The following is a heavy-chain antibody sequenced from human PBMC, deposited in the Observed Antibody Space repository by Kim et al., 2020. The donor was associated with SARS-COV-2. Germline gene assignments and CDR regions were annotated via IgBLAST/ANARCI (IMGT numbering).Heavy chain of an antibody. J-gene: IGHJ4*02. CDR2: IYYSGST. D-gene: IGHD5-12*01. V-gene: IGHV4-59*01. CDR1: GGSISSYY. Sequence: SETLSLTCTVSGGSISSYYWSWIRQPPGKGLEWIGYIYYSGSTNYNPSLKSRVTISVDTSKNQFSLKLSSVTAEDTAVYYCARDLGGYYFDYWGQGTLVTVSS. CDR3: ARDLGGYYFDY.